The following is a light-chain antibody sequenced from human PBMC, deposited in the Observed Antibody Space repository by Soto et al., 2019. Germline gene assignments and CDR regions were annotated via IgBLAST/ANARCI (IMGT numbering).Light chain of an antibody. Sequence: ENVLTQSPATLSLSPGERATLSCRASQSVGNYLAWYQHKPGQAPRLLIYDASNRATGIPARFSGSGSGTDFTLTISSLEPEDFAVYYCQQRGNWPPYTFGQGTKLEIK. CDR2: DAS. J-gene: IGKJ2*01. V-gene: IGKV3-11*01. CDR3: QQRGNWPPYT. CDR1: QSVGNY.